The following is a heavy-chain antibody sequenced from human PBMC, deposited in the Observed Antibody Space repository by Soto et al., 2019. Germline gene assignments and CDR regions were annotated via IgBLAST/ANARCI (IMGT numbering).Heavy chain of an antibody. CDR2: IYWNDDK. V-gene: IGHV2-5*01. CDR3: AHCKHYDIFTLFPPNGFDI. CDR1: GFSLATSAVG. J-gene: IGHJ3*02. D-gene: IGHD3-9*01. Sequence: QITLKESGPTLVKPTQTLTLTCTFSGFSLATSAVGVGWIRQPPGKALEWLALIYWNDDKSYSPSLKNRLTVTKDTSKNQVVLTTANVDPVDTATYYCAHCKHYDIFTLFPPNGFDIWGQGTMGTVSS.